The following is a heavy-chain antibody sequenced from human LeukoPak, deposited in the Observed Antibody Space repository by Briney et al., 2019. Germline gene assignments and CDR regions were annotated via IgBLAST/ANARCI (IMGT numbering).Heavy chain of an antibody. CDR1: GGFISSSSYY. D-gene: IGHD3-10*01. J-gene: IGHJ3*02. Sequence: SETLSLTCTVSGGFISSSSYYWGWIRQPPGKGLEWVGSIYYGGSTYYNPSLKSRVTISVDTSKSQFSLKLSSVTAADTAVYYCAGYGSGSHKWIEAFDIWGQGTMVTVSS. CDR2: IYYGGST. CDR3: AGYGSGSHKWIEAFDI. V-gene: IGHV4-39*07.